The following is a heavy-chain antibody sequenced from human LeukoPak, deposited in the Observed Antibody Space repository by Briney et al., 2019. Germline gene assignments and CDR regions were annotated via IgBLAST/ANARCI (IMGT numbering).Heavy chain of an antibody. Sequence: GGSLRLSCAASGFTFSKAWMSWVRQAPGRGLEWVGRIKSKTDGGTTDYAAPVKGRFTISRDDSRNTLSLQMNSLKTEDTAVYYCTTITMIREHEDYWGQGTLVTVSS. CDR3: TTITMIREHEDY. D-gene: IGHD3-10*01. CDR1: GFTFSKAW. CDR2: IKSKTDGGTT. V-gene: IGHV3-15*01. J-gene: IGHJ4*02.